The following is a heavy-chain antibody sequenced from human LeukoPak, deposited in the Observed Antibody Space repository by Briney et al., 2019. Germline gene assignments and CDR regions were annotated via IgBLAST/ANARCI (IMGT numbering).Heavy chain of an antibody. CDR3: AKSQDYDILTGLDY. CDR2: ISWNSGSI. CDR1: GFTFDDYA. V-gene: IGHV3-9*01. J-gene: IGHJ4*02. Sequence: PGRSLRLSCAASGFTFDDYAMHWVRQAPGKGLEWVSGISWNSGSIGYADSVKGRFTISRDNAKNSLYLQMNSLRAEDTALYYCAKSQDYDILTGLDYWGQGTLVTVS. D-gene: IGHD3-9*01.